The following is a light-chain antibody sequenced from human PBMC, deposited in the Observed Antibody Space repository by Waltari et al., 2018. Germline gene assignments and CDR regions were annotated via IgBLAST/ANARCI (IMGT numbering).Light chain of an antibody. V-gene: IGKV1-33*01. CDR1: QDISKN. Sequence: DIQMTQSPSSLFASVGDRVTITCQASQDISKNLHWFQQKPVKAHNLPIYGASSLHTGVPSRFSGSKSGTHFTFTISSLQPEDIATYYCLQYHTFPLTFGGGTKVEIK. J-gene: IGKJ4*01. CDR2: GAS. CDR3: LQYHTFPLT.